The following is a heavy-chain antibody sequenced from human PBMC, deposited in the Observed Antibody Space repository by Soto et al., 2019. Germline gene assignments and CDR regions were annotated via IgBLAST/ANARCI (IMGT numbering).Heavy chain of an antibody. D-gene: IGHD2-8*01. J-gene: IGHJ4*02. Sequence: QVQLQESGPGLVKPSGTLSLTCVVSGAAISSNNWWRWVRQPPGKVLEWIGEIYHSGTTSYNPSLKSRVTMSVDKSKNQCALRVTSVSAADTAVYLCAKDGNGHPYYSDNLGQGTLVTVSS. CDR3: AKDGNGHPYYSDN. V-gene: IGHV4-4*02. CDR2: IYHSGTT. CDR1: GAAISSNNW.